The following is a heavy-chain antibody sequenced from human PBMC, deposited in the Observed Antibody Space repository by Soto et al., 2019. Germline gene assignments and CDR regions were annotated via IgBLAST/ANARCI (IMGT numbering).Heavy chain of an antibody. CDR1: GLAFNNYA. D-gene: IGHD6-6*01. CDR3: ARGQIIVEYSSSPPFDY. V-gene: IGHV3-23*01. Sequence: PGGSLRLSCAASGLAFNNYAMTWVRQAPGKGLEWVSSINSNGGATYYADSVMGRFTISRHNPRSTLYLQMNSLRAEDTAVYYCARGQIIVEYSSSPPFDYWGQGTLVTVSS. J-gene: IGHJ4*02. CDR2: INSNGGAT.